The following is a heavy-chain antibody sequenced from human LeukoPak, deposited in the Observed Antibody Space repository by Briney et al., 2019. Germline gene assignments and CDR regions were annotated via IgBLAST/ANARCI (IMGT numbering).Heavy chain of an antibody. J-gene: IGHJ4*02. CDR1: GFTFSSYS. CDR3: AKRVTYSVSYACLDY. CDR2: ISPSGGDT. V-gene: IGHV3-23*01. Sequence: GGSLRLSCAASGFTFSSYSMNWVRQAPGKGLEWVSSISPSGGDTYYADSVKGRFTISRDNSKNTLYLQMNSLRAEDTAVYYCAKRVTYSVSYACLDYWGQGTLVTVSS. D-gene: IGHD1-26*01.